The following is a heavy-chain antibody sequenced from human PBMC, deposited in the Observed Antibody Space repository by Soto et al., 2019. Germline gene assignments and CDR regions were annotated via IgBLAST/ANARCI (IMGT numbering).Heavy chain of an antibody. V-gene: IGHV1-46*01. CDR2: INPSGGST. D-gene: IGHD2-2*02. CDR1: GYTFTSYY. Sequence: GASVKVSCKASGYTFTSYYMHWVRQAPGQGLEWMGIINPSGGSTSYAQKFQSRVTMTRDTSTSTVYMELSSLRSEDTAVYYCAREAKVYCSSTSCYTGPIEDYYYYGMDVWGQGTTVTVSS. CDR3: AREAKVYCSSTSCYTGPIEDYYYYGMDV. J-gene: IGHJ6*02.